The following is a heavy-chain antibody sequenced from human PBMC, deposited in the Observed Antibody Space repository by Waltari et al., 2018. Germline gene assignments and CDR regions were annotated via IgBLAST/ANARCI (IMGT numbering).Heavy chain of an antibody. J-gene: IGHJ6*03. Sequence: QVQLQESGPGLVKPSETLSLTCTVSGDSLSNYYWSWIRQSPQKGLEWIGYLYNRVTTNYNPSLKSRVTISVDTSKNQNQFSLKLSSVTAADTAVYFCARAPPYDYTSGSSYYYFYLDVWGKGTTVTVSS. V-gene: IGHV4-59*01. CDR2: LYNRVTT. D-gene: IGHD3-10*01. CDR3: ARAPPYDYTSGSSYYYFYLDV. CDR1: GDSLSNYY.